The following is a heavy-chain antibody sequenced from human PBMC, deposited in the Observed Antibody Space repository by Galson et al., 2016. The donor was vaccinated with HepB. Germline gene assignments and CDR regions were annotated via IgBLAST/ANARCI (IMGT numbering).Heavy chain of an antibody. V-gene: IGHV5-51*01. CDR1: GYTFSRYW. D-gene: IGHD2-15*01. J-gene: IGHJ4*02. CDR2: IYPGDSDT. Sequence: QSGAEVKKPGESLKISCKASGYTFSRYWIGWVRQMPGKGLEWMGIIYPGDSDTRYSPSFQDQVTISADKSINTAYLQWSSLKASDSAMYFCQRHVPPSQAAPPEYWGQGTLVTVSS. CDR3: QRHVPPSQAAPPEY.